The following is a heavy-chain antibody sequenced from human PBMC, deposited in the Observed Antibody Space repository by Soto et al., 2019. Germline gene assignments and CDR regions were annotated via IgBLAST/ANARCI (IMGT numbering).Heavy chain of an antibody. CDR1: GGSISSYY. CDR3: VRQGIGALHGLVDV. V-gene: IGHV4-59*08. D-gene: IGHD1-26*01. J-gene: IGHJ6*02. Sequence: PSETLSLTCTVSGGSISSYYWSWIRQPPGKGLEWIGYIYYSGSTNYNPSLRSRVTISVDTSKNQFSLKLSSVTAADTAVYYCVRQGIGALHGLVDVWGQGTTVTVS. CDR2: IYYSGST.